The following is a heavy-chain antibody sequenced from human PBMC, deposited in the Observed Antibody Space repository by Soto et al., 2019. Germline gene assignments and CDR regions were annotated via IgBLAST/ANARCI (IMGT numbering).Heavy chain of an antibody. D-gene: IGHD3-3*01. Sequence: GGSLRLSCAASGFTFSSYEMNWVRQAPGKGLEWVSYISSSGSTIYYADSVKGRFTISRDNAKNSLYLQMNSLRAEDTAVYYCARDCATSGGGFWSGYYRGDYYYYGMDVWGQGTTVTVS. V-gene: IGHV3-48*03. J-gene: IGHJ6*02. CDR3: ARDCATSGGGFWSGYYRGDYYYYGMDV. CDR1: GFTFSSYE. CDR2: ISSSGSTI.